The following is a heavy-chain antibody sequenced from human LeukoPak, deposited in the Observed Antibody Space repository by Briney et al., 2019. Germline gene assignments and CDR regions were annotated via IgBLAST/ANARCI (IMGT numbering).Heavy chain of an antibody. D-gene: IGHD5-12*01. CDR3: ARDPGSGYEEHFDY. J-gene: IGHJ4*02. CDR1: GFTFSTYG. V-gene: IGHV3-23*01. CDR2: ISGSGGST. Sequence: GGTLRLSCAASGFTFSTYGMSWVRQAPGKGLEWVAAISGSGGSTYYADSVKGRFTISRDNSKNTLYLQMNSLRAEDTAVYYCARDPGSGYEEHFDYWGQGTLVTVSS.